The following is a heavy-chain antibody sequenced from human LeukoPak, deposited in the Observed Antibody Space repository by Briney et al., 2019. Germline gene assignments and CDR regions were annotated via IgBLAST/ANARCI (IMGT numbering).Heavy chain of an antibody. V-gene: IGHV4-39*07. J-gene: IGHJ5*02. CDR3: ARLLRVGYCSTTSCNWFDP. CDR2: IYYSGST. D-gene: IGHD2-2*03. Sequence: SETLSLTCTVSGGSISSSSYYWGWIRQPPGKGLEWIGSIYYSGSTYYNPSLKSRVTISVDTSKNQFSLKLSSVTAADTAVYYCARLLRVGYCSTTSCNWFDPWGQGTLVTVSS. CDR1: GGSISSSSYY.